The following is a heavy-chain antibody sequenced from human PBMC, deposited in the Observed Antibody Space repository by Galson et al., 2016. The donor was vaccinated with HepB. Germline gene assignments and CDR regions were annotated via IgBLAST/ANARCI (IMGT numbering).Heavy chain of an antibody. CDR2: ISGSGGST. D-gene: IGHD3-10*01. V-gene: IGHV3-23*01. CDR3: ARVITMVRGILKQLDYYGMDG. Sequence: SLRLSCAAPGFTFSTYGMSWVRQAPGKGLEWVSVISGSGGSTYYADSVKGRFTISRDNSKNTLYLQMNSLRAEDTAVYYCARVITMVRGILKQLDYYGMDGWGQGTTVTVSS. J-gene: IGHJ6*02. CDR1: GFTFSTYG.